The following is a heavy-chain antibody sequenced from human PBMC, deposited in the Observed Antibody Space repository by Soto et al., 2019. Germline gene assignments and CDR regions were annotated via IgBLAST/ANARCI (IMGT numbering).Heavy chain of an antibody. CDR3: ARGRLVAGNRYYYFMDV. J-gene: IGHJ6*03. D-gene: IGHD6-13*01. V-gene: IGHV4-34*01. CDR2: ISHGGST. Sequence: QVQLQQWGAGLLKPSETLSLTCAVYGGSFSGNYWSWIRQPPGKGLEWIGEISHGGSTYYNPSLKSRVTISVDTSKNQFSLNLSSVTVADTAVYYCARGRLVAGNRYYYFMDVWGKGTTVTVSS. CDR1: GGSFSGNY.